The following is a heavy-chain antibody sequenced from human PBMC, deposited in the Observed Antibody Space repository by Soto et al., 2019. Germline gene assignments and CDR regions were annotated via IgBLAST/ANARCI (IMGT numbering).Heavy chain of an antibody. J-gene: IGHJ3*02. CDR3: AKAGPSPESPGAFDI. CDR2: ISGSGGST. Sequence: GGSLRLSCAASGFTFSSYTMSWVRQAPGKGLEWVSAISGSGGSTYYADSVEGRFTISRDNSKNTLYLQMNSLRAEDTAVYYCAKAGPSPESPGAFDIWGQGTMVTVSS. CDR1: GFTFSSYT. V-gene: IGHV3-23*01.